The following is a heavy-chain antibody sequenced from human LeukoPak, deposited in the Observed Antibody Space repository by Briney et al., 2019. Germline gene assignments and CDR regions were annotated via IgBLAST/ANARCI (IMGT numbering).Heavy chain of an antibody. CDR3: TREWAGFDY. D-gene: IGHD6-19*01. J-gene: IGHJ4*02. CDR1: GFTFSDYC. V-gene: IGHV3-49*03. Sequence: PGGSLRLSCVASGFTFSDYCMSWIRQAPGKGLEWVGFIRSKAYGGTTEYAASVKGRFTISRDDSKSIAYLQMNSLKTEDTAVYYCTREWAGFDYWGQGTLVTVSS. CDR2: IRSKAYGGTT.